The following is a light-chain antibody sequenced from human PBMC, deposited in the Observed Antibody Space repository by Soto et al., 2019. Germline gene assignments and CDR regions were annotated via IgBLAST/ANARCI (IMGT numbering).Light chain of an antibody. V-gene: IGKV1-12*01. CDR2: GTS. CDR1: PVIASW. Sequence: DIQMTQSPSSVSASVGDRVIITCRATPVIASWLAWYQQKPGKAPKLLIYGTSDLRSGVPSRFSGSRSGPDFILTIDGLQPDDFATYYCQQATTFPLTFGGGTKVDMK. J-gene: IGKJ4*01. CDR3: QQATTFPLT.